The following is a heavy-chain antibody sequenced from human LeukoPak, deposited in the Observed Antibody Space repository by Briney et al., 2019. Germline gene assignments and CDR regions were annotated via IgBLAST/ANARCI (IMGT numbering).Heavy chain of an antibody. CDR3: ARDDVWGSYRYFDY. Sequence: GGSLRLSCAASGFTVSSNYMSWVRQAPGKGLEWVSVIYSGGSTYYADSVKGRFAISRDNSKNTLYLQMNSLRAEDTAVYYCARDDVWGSYRYFDYWSQGTLVTVSS. D-gene: IGHD3-16*02. CDR1: GFTVSSNY. J-gene: IGHJ4*02. V-gene: IGHV3-66*01. CDR2: IYSGGST.